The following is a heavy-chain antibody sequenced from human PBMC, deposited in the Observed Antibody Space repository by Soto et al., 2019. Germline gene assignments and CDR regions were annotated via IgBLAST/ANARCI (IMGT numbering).Heavy chain of an antibody. Sequence: EVQLLESGGDLVQPGGSLRLSCAASGFTFSSYAMSWVRQAPGKGLEWVSAISGSGGTTYYADSVKGRFTFSRDNSKNTLYLQMNILRAEDTAVYYCAKTANGWFSAFDIWGQGTIVTVSS. J-gene: IGHJ3*02. CDR2: ISGSGGTT. CDR1: GFTFSSYA. V-gene: IGHV3-23*01. D-gene: IGHD6-19*01. CDR3: AKTANGWFSAFDI.